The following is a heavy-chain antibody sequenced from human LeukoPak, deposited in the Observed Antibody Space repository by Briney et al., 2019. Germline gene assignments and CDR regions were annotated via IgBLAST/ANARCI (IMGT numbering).Heavy chain of an antibody. D-gene: IGHD6-6*01. Sequence: ASVTVSCKASGYTFTVYFMHWVRQAPGQGPEGMGWINPKSGGTNYVQKFQGRVSMTRDTSTSTFFMELRRLTSDDTAVYYCARDLWGSSSGGGYSGNYYYYYMDVWGKGTTVTVSS. CDR3: ARDLWGSSSGGGYSGNYYYYYMDV. CDR2: INPKSGGT. CDR1: GYTFTVYF. J-gene: IGHJ6*03. V-gene: IGHV1-2*02.